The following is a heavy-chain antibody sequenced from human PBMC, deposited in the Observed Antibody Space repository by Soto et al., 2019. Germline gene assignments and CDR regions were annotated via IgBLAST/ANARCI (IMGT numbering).Heavy chain of an antibody. J-gene: IGHJ6*02. CDR2: IWYDGSNK. CDR3: ARDGDIQGAPPLKNYAMDV. D-gene: IGHD5-12*01. Sequence: QVRLVESGGGVVQPGRSLRLSCSASGFTFRNFGFHWVRQAPGKGLEWVALIWYDGSNKYYAESLKGRVSISRDNSKNTLYLEMKSLIFEDTAVYYCARDGDIQGAPPLKNYAMDVWGQGTTVTVSS. V-gene: IGHV3-33*08. CDR1: GFTFRNFG.